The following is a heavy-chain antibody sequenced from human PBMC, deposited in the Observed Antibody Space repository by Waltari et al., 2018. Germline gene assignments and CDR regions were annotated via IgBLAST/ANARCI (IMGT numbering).Heavy chain of an antibody. Sequence: QVQLVQSGAEVKKPGSSVKVSCKASGGTLSSYTISWVRQAPGQGLEWMGRIIPIRGIANFAQEFQGRVTITADKSTNTAYMELRSLGSEDTAVYYCATEGGVAVAGTTSAHWYLDLWGRGTLVTVSS. V-gene: IGHV1-69*08. D-gene: IGHD6-19*01. CDR3: ATEGGVAVAGTTSAHWYLDL. CDR1: GGTLSSYT. CDR2: IIPIRGIA. J-gene: IGHJ2*01.